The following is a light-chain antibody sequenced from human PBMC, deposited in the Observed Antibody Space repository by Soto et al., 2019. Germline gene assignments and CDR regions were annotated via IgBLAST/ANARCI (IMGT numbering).Light chain of an antibody. J-gene: IGKJ4*01. V-gene: IGKV3-20*01. CDR1: QSVSSSY. CDR3: QQYGSSPLT. CDR2: GAS. Sequence: DIVLTQSPGTLSLSPGERATLSSRASQSVSSSYLAWYQQKPGQAPRLLIYGASIRATGIPDRFSGSGSGTDFTLTISRLEPEDFVVYYCQQYGSSPLTFGGGTKVEIK.